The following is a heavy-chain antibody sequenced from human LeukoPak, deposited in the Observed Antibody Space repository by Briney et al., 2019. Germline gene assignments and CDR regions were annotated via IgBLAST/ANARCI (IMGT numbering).Heavy chain of an antibody. CDR3: ARDFCSDGSCYSYFHY. Sequence: SETLSLTCSVSGGSISGYYWSWIRQPPGKGLEWIGYIYSTGGTNYNPSLKSRVIISLDTSKNQFSLGLSSVTAADTAVYYCARDFCSDGSCYSYFHYWGQGILVSVSS. J-gene: IGHJ4*02. V-gene: IGHV4-59*01. D-gene: IGHD2-15*01. CDR1: GGSISGYY. CDR2: IYSTGGT.